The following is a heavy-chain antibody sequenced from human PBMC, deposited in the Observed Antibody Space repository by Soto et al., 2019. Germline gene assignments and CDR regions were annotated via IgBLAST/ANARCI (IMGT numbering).Heavy chain of an antibody. V-gene: IGHV4-31*03. Sequence: SETLSLTCTVSGGSISSRGYYWSWIRQHPGKSLEWIGYIYYSGSTYYNPSLKSRVTISVDTFKNQFSLKLCSVTAADTAVYYCARSPGEAVAYIYFDYWGQGTLVTVSS. CDR3: ARSPGEAVAYIYFDY. CDR1: GGSISSRGYY. CDR2: IYYSGST. J-gene: IGHJ4*02. D-gene: IGHD6-19*01.